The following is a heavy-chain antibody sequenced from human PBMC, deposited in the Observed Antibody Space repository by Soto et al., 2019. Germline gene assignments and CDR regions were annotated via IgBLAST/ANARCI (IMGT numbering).Heavy chain of an antibody. Sequence: QVQLVESGGGVVQPGRSLRLSCAASGFSFSSNGMHWVRQAPGKGLEWVAVISYDGRSKYYADSVKGRFTISRDNSXXTLYLQINSLRAEDTAVYYCAKGGYHDSWFNPGDSWGHGTLVTVSS. J-gene: IGHJ4*01. CDR3: AKGGYHDSWFNPGDS. CDR1: GFSFSSNG. V-gene: IGHV3-30*18. CDR2: ISYDGRSK. D-gene: IGHD6-13*01.